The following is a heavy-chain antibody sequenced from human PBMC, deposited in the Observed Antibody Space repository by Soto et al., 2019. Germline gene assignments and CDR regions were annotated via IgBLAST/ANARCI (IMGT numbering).Heavy chain of an antibody. D-gene: IGHD4-17*01. Sequence: GGSLRLSCSASGFTFSNYAIHWVRQAPGKGLEYVAAITNNGGSTKYADSVKGRFTISRDNSKSTVFLQMSSLRPEDTAIYYCAKDVGYGVTLFDFWGQRTLVTVSS. V-gene: IGHV3-64D*06. CDR3: AKDVGYGVTLFDF. J-gene: IGHJ4*02. CDR1: GFTFSNYA. CDR2: ITNNGGST.